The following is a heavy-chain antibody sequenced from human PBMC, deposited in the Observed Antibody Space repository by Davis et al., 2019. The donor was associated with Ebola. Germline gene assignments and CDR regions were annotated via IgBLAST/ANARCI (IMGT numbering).Heavy chain of an antibody. CDR2: INHSGST. J-gene: IGHJ5*02. Sequence: MPSETLSLTCAVYGGSFSGYYWSWIRQPPGKGLEWIGEINHSGSTNYNPSLKSRVTISVDTSKNQFSLKLSSVTAADTAVYYCARDPARVTILGVVNNWFDPWGQGTLVTVSS. V-gene: IGHV4-34*01. D-gene: IGHD3-3*01. CDR1: GGSFSGYY. CDR3: ARDPARVTILGVVNNWFDP.